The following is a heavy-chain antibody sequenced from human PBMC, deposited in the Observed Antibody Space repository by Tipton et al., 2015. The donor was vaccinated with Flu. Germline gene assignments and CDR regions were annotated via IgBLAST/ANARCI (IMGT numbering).Heavy chain of an antibody. V-gene: IGHV1-46*01. D-gene: IGHD6-19*01. CDR2: INPSGGST. CDR1: GYTFTSYY. J-gene: IGHJ3*02. CDR3: ARDYRAVAPVSDAFDI. Sequence: QLVQSGAEVKKPGASVKVSCKASGYTFTSYYMHWVRQAPGQGLEWMGIINPSGGSTSYAQKFQGRVTMTRDTSTSTVYMELSSLRSEDTAVYYCARDYRAVAPVSDAFDIWGQGTMVTVSS.